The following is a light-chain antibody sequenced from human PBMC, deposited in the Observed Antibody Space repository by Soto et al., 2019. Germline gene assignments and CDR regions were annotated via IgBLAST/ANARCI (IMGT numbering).Light chain of an antibody. J-gene: IGKJ2*01. Sequence: EIVMTQSPATLSVSPGERATLSCRASQSVGSDLAWYQQKPGQAPRLVIYDIFTRATGIPARFSASGSGTEFTLTISSLQSEDLGIYYCQQYNNWPPYTFGQGTKLEIK. V-gene: IGKV3-15*01. CDR2: DIF. CDR3: QQYNNWPPYT. CDR1: QSVGSD.